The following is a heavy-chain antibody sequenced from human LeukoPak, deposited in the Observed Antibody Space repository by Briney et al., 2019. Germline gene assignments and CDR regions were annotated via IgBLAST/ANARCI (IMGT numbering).Heavy chain of an antibody. V-gene: IGHV3-23*01. CDR1: GFAFSSYA. D-gene: IGHD3-10*01. CDR3: ARGALSGSDI. CDR2: ISGSGGST. Sequence: GGSLRLSCAASGFAFSSYAMSWVRQAPGKGLEWVSAISGSGGSTYYADSVKGRFTISRDNAKNSLYLQMNSLRAEDTAVYYCARGALSGSDIWGQGTMVTVSS. J-gene: IGHJ3*02.